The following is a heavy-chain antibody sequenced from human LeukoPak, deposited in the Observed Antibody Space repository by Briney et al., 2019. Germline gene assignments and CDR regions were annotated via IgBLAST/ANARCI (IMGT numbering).Heavy chain of an antibody. Sequence: GESLRLSCAASGFTFSSNWMHWVRQAPGKGLVWVSRISSDRISTTYADSVKGRFTTSRDNAKNTLYLQMNSLRVEDTAVYYCASFLCPTCSWGQGTLVTVSS. D-gene: IGHD2-2*01. V-gene: IGHV3-74*01. CDR3: ASFLCPTCS. J-gene: IGHJ5*02. CDR2: ISSDRIST. CDR1: GFTFSSNW.